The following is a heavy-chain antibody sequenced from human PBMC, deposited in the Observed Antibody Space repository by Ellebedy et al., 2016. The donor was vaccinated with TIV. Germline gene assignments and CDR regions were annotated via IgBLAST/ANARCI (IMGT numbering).Heavy chain of an antibody. CDR3: VKDLSNTGSYIRPFDY. CDR2: INADGDT. Sequence: PGVSLRLSCSASGFTFSSFALHWVRQAPGKGLKHVSAINADGDTYFADSVKGRFTISRDNSKNTLYLQMSSLTTEDTAVYYCVKDLSNTGSYIRPFDYWGQGTLVTVSS. D-gene: IGHD2-2*02. CDR1: GFTFSSFA. J-gene: IGHJ4*02. V-gene: IGHV3-64D*06.